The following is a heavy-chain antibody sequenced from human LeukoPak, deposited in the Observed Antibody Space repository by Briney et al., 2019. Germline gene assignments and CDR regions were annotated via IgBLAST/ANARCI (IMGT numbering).Heavy chain of an antibody. CDR1: GFTFSNYA. D-gene: IGHD3-22*01. CDR3: ARGGYDSSGELDAFAI. J-gene: IGHJ3*02. CDR2: ISYDGSNK. Sequence: GGSLRLSCAASGFTFSNYAMSWVRQAPGKGLEWVAVISYDGSNKYYADSVKGRFTISRDNSKNTLYLQMNSLRAEDTAVYYCARGGYDSSGELDAFAIWGQGTMVTVSS. V-gene: IGHV3-30-3*01.